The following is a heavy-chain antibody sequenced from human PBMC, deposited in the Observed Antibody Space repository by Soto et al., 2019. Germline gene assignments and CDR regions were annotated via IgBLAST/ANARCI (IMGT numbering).Heavy chain of an antibody. D-gene: IGHD3-22*01. CDR2: IIPIFGTA. CDR1: GGTFSSYA. Sequence: SVKVSCKASGGTFSSYAISWVRQAPGQGLEWMGGIIPIFGTANYAQKFQGRVTITADESTSTAYMELSSLRSEDTAVYYCARSNRRITMIVVAPSAFDIWGQGTMVTVS. V-gene: IGHV1-69*13. CDR3: ARSNRRITMIVVAPSAFDI. J-gene: IGHJ3*02.